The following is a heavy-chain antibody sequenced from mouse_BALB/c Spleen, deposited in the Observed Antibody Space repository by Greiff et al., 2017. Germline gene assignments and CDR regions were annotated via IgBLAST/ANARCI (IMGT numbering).Heavy chain of an antibody. CDR1: GFTFSSFG. Sequence: EVKLVESGGGLVQPGGSRKLSCAASGFTFSSFGMHWVRQAPEKGLEWVAYISSGSSTIYYADTVKGRFTISRDNPKNTLFLQMTSLRSEDTAMYYCARDYGSDYWGQGTTLTVSS. D-gene: IGHD1-1*01. J-gene: IGHJ2*01. CDR3: ARDYGSDY. V-gene: IGHV5-17*02. CDR2: ISSGSSTI.